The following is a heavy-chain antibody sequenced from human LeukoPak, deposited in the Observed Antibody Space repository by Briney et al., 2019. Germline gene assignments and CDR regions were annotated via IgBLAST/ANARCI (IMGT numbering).Heavy chain of an antibody. CDR3: ACLITVTTDY. V-gene: IGHV3-21*01. CDR1: GFTFSSYS. CDR2: ISSSSSYI. Sequence: GGSLRLSCAASGFTFSSYSMNWVRQAPGQGLEWVSSISSSSSYIYYADSVKGRFTISRDNAKNSPYLQMNSLRAEDTAVYYCACLITVTTDYWGQGTLVTVSS. J-gene: IGHJ4*02. D-gene: IGHD1/OR15-1a*01.